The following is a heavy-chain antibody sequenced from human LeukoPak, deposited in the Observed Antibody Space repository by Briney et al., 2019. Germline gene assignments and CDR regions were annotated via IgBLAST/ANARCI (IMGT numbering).Heavy chain of an antibody. J-gene: IGHJ4*02. V-gene: IGHV3-30-3*01. Sequence: PGGSLRLSCAASGFTFSSYAMHWVRQAPGKGLEWVAVISYDGSNKYYADSVRGRFTISRDNSKNTLYLQMNSLRAEDTAVYYCATPITGNDGDYWGQGTLVTVSS. CDR2: ISYDGSNK. D-gene: IGHD1-20*01. CDR3: ATPITGNDGDY. CDR1: GFTFSSYA.